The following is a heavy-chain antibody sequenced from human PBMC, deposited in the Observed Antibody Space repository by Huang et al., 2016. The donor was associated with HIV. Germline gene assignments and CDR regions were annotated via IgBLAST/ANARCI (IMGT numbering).Heavy chain of an antibody. CDR3: ARARGFLYDSTGYYSRYYFDS. Sequence: QVQLVQSGAEVKKPGASVKVSCKASGFNFNNYDFNWVRQASGQGLGVMGGRNPKSGNTGYAQKFQGRVTITRNTSITTAYMELRSLRSEDTAVYYCARARGFLYDSTGYYSRYYFDSWGQGTLVTISS. CDR2: RNPKSGNT. J-gene: IGHJ4*02. CDR1: GFNFNNYD. D-gene: IGHD3-22*01. V-gene: IGHV1-8*03.